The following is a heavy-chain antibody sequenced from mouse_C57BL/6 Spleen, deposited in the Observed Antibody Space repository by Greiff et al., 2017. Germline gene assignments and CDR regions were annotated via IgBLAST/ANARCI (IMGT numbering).Heavy chain of an antibody. D-gene: IGHD3-2*02. Sequence: QVQLQQPGAELVKPGASVKLSCKASGYTFTSYWMQWVKQRPGQGLEWIGEIDPSDSYTNYNQKFKGKATLTVDTSSSTAYMQLSSLTSEDSAVYYWGRGSSGYFFAYWGQGTPLTVSA. J-gene: IGHJ3*01. V-gene: IGHV1-50*01. CDR1: GYTFTSYW. CDR3: GRGSSGYFFAY. CDR2: IDPSDSYT.